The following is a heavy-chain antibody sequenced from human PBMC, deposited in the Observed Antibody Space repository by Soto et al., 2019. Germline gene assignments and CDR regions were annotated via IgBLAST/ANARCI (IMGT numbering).Heavy chain of an antibody. D-gene: IGHD3-22*01. CDR3: ARDVVDYYDSSGYYDAFDI. J-gene: IGHJ3*02. CDR2: ISAYNGNT. CDR1: GYTFTSYG. V-gene: IGHV1-18*01. Sequence: ASVKVSCKASGYTFTSYGISWVRQAPGQGLEWMGWISAYNGNTNYAQKLQGRVTMTTDTSTSTAYMELRSLRSDDTAVYYWARDVVDYYDSSGYYDAFDIWGQGTMVTVSS.